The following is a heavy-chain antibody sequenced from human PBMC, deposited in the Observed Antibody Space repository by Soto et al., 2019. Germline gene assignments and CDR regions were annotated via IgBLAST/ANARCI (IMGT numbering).Heavy chain of an antibody. CDR2: IKSKTDGGTT. Sequence: GESLKISCAASGFTFSNAWMSWVRQAPGKGLEWVGRIKSKTDGGTTDYAAPVKGRFTISRDDSKNTLYLQMNSLKTEDTAVYYCTTGELGELSKFPLGLNYWGQGTLVTVSS. D-gene: IGHD3-10*01. V-gene: IGHV3-15*01. J-gene: IGHJ4*02. CDR1: GFTFSNAW. CDR3: TTGELGELSKFPLGLNY.